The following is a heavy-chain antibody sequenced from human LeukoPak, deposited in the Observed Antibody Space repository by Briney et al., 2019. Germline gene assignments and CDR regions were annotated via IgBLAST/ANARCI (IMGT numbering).Heavy chain of an antibody. CDR1: GFTFSSYA. Sequence: PGGSLRLSCAASGFTFSSYAMSWVRQAPGKGLEWVSAISGSGGSTYYADSVKGRFTISRDNSKNALYLQMNSLRAEDTAVYYCAKDYDFWSGSSDYWGQGTLVTVSS. J-gene: IGHJ4*02. D-gene: IGHD3-3*01. V-gene: IGHV3-23*01. CDR3: AKDYDFWSGSSDY. CDR2: ISGSGGST.